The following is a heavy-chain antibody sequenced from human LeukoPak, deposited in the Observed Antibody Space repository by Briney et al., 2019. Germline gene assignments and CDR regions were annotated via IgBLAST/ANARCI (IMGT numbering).Heavy chain of an antibody. CDR3: ARGRTVVATTSDY. CDR2: INHSGST. V-gene: IGHV4-34*01. CDR1: GGSFSGYY. D-gene: IGHD1-26*01. Sequence: SETLSLTCAVYGGSFSGYYWSWIRQPPGKGLEWIGEINHSGSTNYNPSLKSRVTISVDTSKNQFSLKLSSVTAADTAVYYCARGRTVVATTSDYWGQGTLVTVSS. J-gene: IGHJ4*02.